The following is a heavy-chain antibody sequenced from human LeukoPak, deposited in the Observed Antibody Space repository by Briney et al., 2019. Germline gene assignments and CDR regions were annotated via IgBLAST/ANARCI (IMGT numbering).Heavy chain of an antibody. CDR2: IRCDGSNK. Sequence: PGGSLRLSCAASGFTFSSYGMHWVRQAPGKGLEWVAFIRCDGSNKYYADSVKGRFTISRDNSKNTLYLQMNSLRAEDTAVYYCAKAPPRSSSSNYYYYYYMDVWGKGTTVTVSS. D-gene: IGHD6-13*01. CDR3: AKAPPRSSSSNYYYYYYMDV. V-gene: IGHV3-30*02. J-gene: IGHJ6*03. CDR1: GFTFSSYG.